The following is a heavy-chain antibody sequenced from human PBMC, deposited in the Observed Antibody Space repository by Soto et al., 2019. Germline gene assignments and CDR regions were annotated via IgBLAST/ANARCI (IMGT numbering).Heavy chain of an antibody. J-gene: IGHJ4*02. CDR1: GFTFSSYA. D-gene: IGHD3-9*01. CDR2: ISGSGGST. Sequence: GGALRLSCAASGFTFSSYAMSWVRQAPGKGLEWVSAISGSGGSTYYADSVKGRFTISRDNSKNTLYLQMNSLRAEDTAVYYCATQRKGYYDILTGYYEGGYYFDYWGQGTLVTVSS. CDR3: ATQRKGYYDILTGYYEGGYYFDY. V-gene: IGHV3-23*01.